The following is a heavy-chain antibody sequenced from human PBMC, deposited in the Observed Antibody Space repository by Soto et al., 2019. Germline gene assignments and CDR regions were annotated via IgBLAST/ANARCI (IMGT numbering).Heavy chain of an antibody. J-gene: IGHJ4*02. CDR2: ISYDGSNK. CDR1: GFTFSSYG. D-gene: IGHD6-19*01. CDR3: AKDTAVSGWGDY. Sequence: QVQLVESGGGVVQPGRSLRLSCAASGFTFSSYGMHWVRQAPGKGLEWVAVISYDGSNKYYADSVKGRFTISRYNSKNTLYLQMNSLRAEDTAVYYCAKDTAVSGWGDYWGQGTLVTVSS. V-gene: IGHV3-30*18.